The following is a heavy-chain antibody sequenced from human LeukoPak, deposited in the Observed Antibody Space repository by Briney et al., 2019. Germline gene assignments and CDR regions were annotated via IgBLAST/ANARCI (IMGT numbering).Heavy chain of an antibody. CDR2: IHYSGIS. CDR3: ARARYDSSGYILDY. V-gene: IGHV4-39*07. D-gene: IGHD3-22*01. J-gene: IGHJ4*02. Sequence: PSETLSLTCTVSGGSITSTSFYWGWIRQPPGKGLEGIGSIHYSGISYYNPSLKSRVTMSVDTSKNQFSLKLRSVTAADTAVYSCARARYDSSGYILDYWGQGTLVTVSS. CDR1: GGSITSTSFY.